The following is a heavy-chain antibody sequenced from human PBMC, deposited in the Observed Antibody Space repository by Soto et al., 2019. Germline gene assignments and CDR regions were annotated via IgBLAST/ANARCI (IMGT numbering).Heavy chain of an antibody. Sequence: SGPTLLNPTQTLTLTCTFSGFSLSTSGVGVGWIPQPPGKALEWLALIFCHDDTRYSPSLKSRLTITKDTSKIQVVLTMTNMEPVDSATYYCAHLNCCGGSCVFDYRGQGTLVTVSS. J-gene: IGHJ4*02. V-gene: IGHV2-5*01. CDR1: GFSLSTSGVG. CDR2: IFCHDDT. D-gene: IGHD2-15*01. CDR3: AHLNCCGGSCVFDY.